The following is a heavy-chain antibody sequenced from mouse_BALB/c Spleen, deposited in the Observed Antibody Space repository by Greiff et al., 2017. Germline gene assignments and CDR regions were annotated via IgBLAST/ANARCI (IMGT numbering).Heavy chain of an antibody. CDR3: TRDWITTVVATRSMDY. D-gene: IGHD1-1*01. V-gene: IGHV5-6-4*01. CDR2: ISSGGSYT. CDR1: GFTLSSYT. J-gene: IGHJ4*01. Sequence: EVHLVESGGGLVKPGGSLKLSCAASGFTLSSYTMSWVRQTPEKRLEWVATISSGGSYTYYPDSVKGRFTISRDNAKNTLYLQMSSLKSEDTAMYYCTRDWITTVVATRSMDYWGQGTSVTVSS.